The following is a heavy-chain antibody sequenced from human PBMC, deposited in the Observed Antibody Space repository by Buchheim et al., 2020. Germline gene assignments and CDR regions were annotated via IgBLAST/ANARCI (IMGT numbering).Heavy chain of an antibody. V-gene: IGHV3-23*01. CDR2: ISGSGGST. Sequence: EVQLLESGGGLVQPGGSLRLSCAASGFTFSSYAMSWVRQAPGKGLEWVSAISGSGGSTYYADSVKGRFPISRDNSKNTLYLEMNSLRAEDTAVYYCAKDQFVLMVYAIGWFDPWGQGTL. J-gene: IGHJ5*02. D-gene: IGHD2-8*01. CDR3: AKDQFVLMVYAIGWFDP. CDR1: GFTFSSYA.